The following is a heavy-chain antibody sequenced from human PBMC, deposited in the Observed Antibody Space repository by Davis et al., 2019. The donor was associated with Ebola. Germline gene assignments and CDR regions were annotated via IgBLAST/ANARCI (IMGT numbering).Heavy chain of an antibody. D-gene: IGHD2-15*01. J-gene: IGHJ6*02. V-gene: IGHV3-23*01. Sequence: GGSLRLSCAASGFTFSSYAMSWVRQAPGKGLEWVSAISGSGGSTYYADSVKGRFTISRDNAKNSLYLQMNSLRDEDTAVYYCARVVVAATPFDYYYGMDVWGQGTTVTVSS. CDR1: GFTFSSYA. CDR3: ARVVVAATPFDYYYGMDV. CDR2: ISGSGGST.